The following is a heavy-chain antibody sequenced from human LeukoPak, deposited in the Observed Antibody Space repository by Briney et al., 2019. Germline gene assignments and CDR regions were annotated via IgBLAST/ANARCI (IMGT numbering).Heavy chain of an antibody. J-gene: IGHJ4*02. CDR2: IYNSGGT. V-gene: IGHV4-59*01. Sequence: PSETLSLTCTVSGGSSSAYYYTWIRQPPGKGLEWIGLIYNSGGTNYNPSLKSRVIISADTSKNQFSLKLTSVTAADTAVYYCAREFSDWGQGTLVTVSS. CDR1: GGSSSAYY. CDR3: AREFSD. D-gene: IGHD6-19*01.